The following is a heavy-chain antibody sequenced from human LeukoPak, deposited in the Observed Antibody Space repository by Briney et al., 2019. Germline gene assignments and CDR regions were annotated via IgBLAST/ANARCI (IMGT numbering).Heavy chain of an antibody. V-gene: IGHV1-46*01. CDR1: GYTFTSYG. CDR2: INPSGGST. CDR3: ARESFGDYYDSSGYPLFDY. D-gene: IGHD3-22*01. Sequence: ASVKVSCKASGYTFTSYGISWVRQAPGQGLEWMGIINPSGGSTSYAQKFQGRVTMTRDTSTSTVYMELSSLRSEDTAVYYCARESFGDYYDSSGYPLFDYWGQGTLVTVSS. J-gene: IGHJ4*02.